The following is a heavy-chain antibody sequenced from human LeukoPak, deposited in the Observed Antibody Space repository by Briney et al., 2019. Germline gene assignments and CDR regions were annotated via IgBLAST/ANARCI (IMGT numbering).Heavy chain of an antibody. CDR3: EKSVLLWFGELER. J-gene: IGHJ4*02. V-gene: IGHV3-23*01. Sequence: PGGSLRLSCAASGFTFSSYAMSWVRQAPGKGLEWVSAISGSGGSTYYTDSVKGRFTISRDNSKNTLYLQMYSVRAQDTAPYYREKSVLLWFGELERWGQGTLVTVSS. CDR1: GFTFSSYA. CDR2: ISGSGGST. D-gene: IGHD3-10*01.